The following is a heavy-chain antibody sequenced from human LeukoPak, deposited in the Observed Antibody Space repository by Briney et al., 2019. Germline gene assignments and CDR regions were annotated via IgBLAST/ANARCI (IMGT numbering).Heavy chain of an antibody. CDR3: ARDLPRDGYNGDY. D-gene: IGHD5-24*01. V-gene: IGHV1-18*01. CDR1: GYTFTSYG. Sequence: ASVKVTCKASGYTFTSYGISWVRQAPGQGLEWWGWISAYNGNTNYAQKLKGRVTMTTVTSTITAYMELRSLRSDDTAVYYCARDLPRDGYNGDYWGQGTLVTVSS. J-gene: IGHJ4*02. CDR2: ISAYNGNT.